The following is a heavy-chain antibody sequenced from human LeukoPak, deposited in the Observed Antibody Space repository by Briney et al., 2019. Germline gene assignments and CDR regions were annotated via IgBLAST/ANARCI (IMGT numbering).Heavy chain of an antibody. J-gene: IGHJ6*04. CDR1: GFIFSNYE. CDR2: ISSSGSTV. Sequence: GGSLRLSCVASGFIFSNYEMNWVRQAPGKGLEWLSYISSSGSTVYYADCVKGRFTISRDNAKKSLYLQMNSLRAEDTAVYFCARSDEITVADSYYHYAMDVWGKGTTVTVSS. D-gene: IGHD6-19*01. CDR3: ARSDEITVADSYYHYAMDV. V-gene: IGHV3-48*03.